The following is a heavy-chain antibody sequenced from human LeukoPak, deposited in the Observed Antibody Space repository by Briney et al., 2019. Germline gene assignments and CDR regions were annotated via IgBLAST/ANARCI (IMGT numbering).Heavy chain of an antibody. CDR1: GGSISSYY. D-gene: IGHD3-16*02. V-gene: IGHV4-59*01. J-gene: IGHJ5*02. CDR3: ARLDYDYVWGSYRYPGWFDP. Sequence: SETLSLTCTVSGGSISSYYWSWIRQPPGKGLECIGYIYYRGSTNYNPSLKSRVTISVDTSKNQFSLKLSSVTAADPAVYYCARLDYDYVWGSYRYPGWFDPWGQGTLVTVSS. CDR2: IYYRGST.